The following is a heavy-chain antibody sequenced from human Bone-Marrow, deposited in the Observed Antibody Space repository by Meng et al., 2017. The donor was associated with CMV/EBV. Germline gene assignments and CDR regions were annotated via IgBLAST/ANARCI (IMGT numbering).Heavy chain of an antibody. D-gene: IGHD7-27*01. CDR3: AKELGTTTGFDY. CDR2: IWHDGSNK. CDR1: GFTFSSYG. V-gene: IGHV3-33*06. J-gene: IGHJ4*02. Sequence: GESLKISCAASGFTFSSYGMHWVRQAPGKGLEWVAVIWHDGSNKYYADSVKGRFTISRDNSKNTLYLQMNSLRAEDTAVYYCAKELGTTTGFDYWGQGTLVTVSS.